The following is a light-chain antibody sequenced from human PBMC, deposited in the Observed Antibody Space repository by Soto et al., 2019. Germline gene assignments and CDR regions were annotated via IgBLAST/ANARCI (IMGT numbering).Light chain of an antibody. CDR3: QQYYKWPLT. Sequence: EIVMTQSPATLSVSPGERATLSCRASQSVSSSLAWYQQKPGQAPRLLIYGVSTRATGIPARFSGSGSGTEFTLTISSLQSEDLAVYYCQQYYKWPLTFGGGTKVEIK. J-gene: IGKJ4*01. CDR2: GVS. CDR1: QSVSSS. V-gene: IGKV3-15*01.